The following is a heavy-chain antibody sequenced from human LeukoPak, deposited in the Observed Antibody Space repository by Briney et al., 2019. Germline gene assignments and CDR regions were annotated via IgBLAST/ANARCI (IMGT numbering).Heavy chain of an antibody. Sequence: PSETLSLTCAVYGGSFSGYYWSWIRQPPGKGLEWIGEINHSGSTNYNPSPKSRVTISVDTSKNKFSLKLSAVTAADTAVYYCAREVGYYYGSGRLDYWGQGTLVTVSS. D-gene: IGHD3-10*01. CDR3: AREVGYYYGSGRLDY. J-gene: IGHJ4*02. CDR2: INHSGST. V-gene: IGHV4-34*01. CDR1: GGSFSGYY.